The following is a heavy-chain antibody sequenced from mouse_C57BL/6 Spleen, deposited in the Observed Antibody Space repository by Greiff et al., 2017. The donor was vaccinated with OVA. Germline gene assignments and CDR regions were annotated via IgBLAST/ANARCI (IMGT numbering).Heavy chain of an antibody. Sequence: ESGPGLVKPSQSLSLTCSVTGYSITSGYYWNWIRQFPGNKLEWMGYISYDGSNNYNPSLKNRIPITRDTSKNQFFLKLNSVTTEDTATYYCAREGDYYAMDYWGQGTSVTVSS. CDR1: GYSITSGYY. CDR3: AREGDYYAMDY. CDR2: ISYDGSN. J-gene: IGHJ4*01. V-gene: IGHV3-6*01.